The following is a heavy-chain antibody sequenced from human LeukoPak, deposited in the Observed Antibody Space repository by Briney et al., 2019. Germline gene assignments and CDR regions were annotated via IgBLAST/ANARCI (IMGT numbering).Heavy chain of an antibody. CDR3: ARDGDYVWGSYRYQSSSAFDI. Sequence: GASVKVSCKASGGTFSSYAISWVRQTPGQGLEWMGGLIPIFGTANYAQKFQGRVTITADESTSTAYMELSSLRSEDTAVYYCARDGDYVWGSYRYQSSSAFDIWGQGTMVTVSS. CDR1: GGTFSSYA. V-gene: IGHV1-69*13. D-gene: IGHD3-16*02. J-gene: IGHJ3*02. CDR2: LIPIFGTA.